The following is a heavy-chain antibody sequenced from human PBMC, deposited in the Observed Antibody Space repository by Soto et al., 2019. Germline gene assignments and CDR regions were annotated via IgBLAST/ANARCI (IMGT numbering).Heavy chain of an antibody. D-gene: IGHD3-16*01. V-gene: IGHV1-18*01. J-gene: IGHJ6*02. CDR3: XXXGEMPYYYYGLDV. CDR2: ISGYNGHT. CDR1: GYTFTTYG. Sequence: QVQLVQSGAEVRKPGASVKVSCKASGYTFTTYGISWVRQAPGQGLEWMGWISGYNGHTKYAQKFQGRVTMTTDTXTXXXXXXXRXXXXXXXXXXXXXXXGEMPYYYYGLDVWGQGTTVTVSS.